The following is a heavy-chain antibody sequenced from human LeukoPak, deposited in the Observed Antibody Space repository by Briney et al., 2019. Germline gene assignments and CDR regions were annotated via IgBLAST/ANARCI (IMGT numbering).Heavy chain of an antibody. J-gene: IGHJ4*02. CDR3: ARVFHSGYYYDSSGYYLVVPYFDY. CDR2: INPNSGGT. Sequence: ASVKVSCKAPGYTFTGYYMHWVRQAPGQGLEWMGWINPNSGGTNYAQKFQGRVTMTRDTSISTAYMELSRLRSDDTAVYYCARVFHSGYYYDSSGYYLVVPYFDYWGQGTLVTVSS. D-gene: IGHD3-22*01. V-gene: IGHV1-2*02. CDR1: GYTFTGYY.